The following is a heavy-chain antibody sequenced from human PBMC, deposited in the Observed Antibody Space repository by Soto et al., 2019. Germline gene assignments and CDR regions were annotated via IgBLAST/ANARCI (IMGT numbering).Heavy chain of an antibody. CDR2: VYWDGGE. CDR1: GFSLTTSGVG. J-gene: IGHJ5*02. D-gene: IGHD3-22*01. CDR3: ARRGGCSAASSVSNYFDA. Sequence: QITLKESGPALVRPTQALTLTCTFSGFSLTTSGVGVAWIRQPPGKALECLALVYWDGGERFNPSLRNRLTLTRDTSKNRVVLTMTTMDPVDTGTYYCARRGGCSAASSVSNYFDAWGQGALVTVCS. V-gene: IGHV2-5*02.